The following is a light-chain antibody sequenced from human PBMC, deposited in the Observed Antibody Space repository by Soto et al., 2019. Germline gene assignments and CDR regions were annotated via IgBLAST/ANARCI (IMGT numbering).Light chain of an antibody. CDR1: QSVSSSY. J-gene: IGKJ2*01. V-gene: IGKV3-20*01. CDR3: QQYGSSPIT. Sequence: EIVLTQSPGTLSLSPGERVTLSCRASQSVSSSYLAWYQQKPGQAPRLLIYGASSRATGIPDRFTGSGSGTDFTLTISRLEPEDFAVYYCQQYGSSPITFGQGTKLEVK. CDR2: GAS.